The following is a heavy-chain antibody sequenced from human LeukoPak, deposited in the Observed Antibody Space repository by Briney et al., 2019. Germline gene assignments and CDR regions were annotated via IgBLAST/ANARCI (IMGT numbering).Heavy chain of an antibody. J-gene: IGHJ4*02. CDR3: ATADYYDSSGYPD. V-gene: IGHV1-69*02. Sequence: SVKVSCKASGGTFSSYTISWVRQAPGQGLEWMGRIIPILGIANYAQKFQGRVTITADKSTSTAYMELSSLRSEDTAVYYCATADYYDSSGYPDWGQGTLVTVSS. CDR1: GGTFSSYT. CDR2: IIPILGIA. D-gene: IGHD3-22*01.